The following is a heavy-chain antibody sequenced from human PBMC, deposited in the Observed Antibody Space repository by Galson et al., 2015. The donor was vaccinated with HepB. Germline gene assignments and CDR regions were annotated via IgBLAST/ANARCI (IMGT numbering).Heavy chain of an antibody. Sequence: SVKVSCKASGGTFSSYAISWVRQAPGQGLEWMGGIIPIFGTANYAQKFQGRVTITADESTSTAYMELSSLRSEDTAVYYCARDQICSSTSCYTFDYWGQGTLVTVSS. CDR2: IIPIFGTA. J-gene: IGHJ4*02. CDR1: GGTFSSYA. V-gene: IGHV1-69*13. CDR3: ARDQICSSTSCYTFDY. D-gene: IGHD2-2*02.